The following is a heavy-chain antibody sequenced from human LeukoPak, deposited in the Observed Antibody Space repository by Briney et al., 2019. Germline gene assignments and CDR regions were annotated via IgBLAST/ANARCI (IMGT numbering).Heavy chain of an antibody. Sequence: GGSLRLSCAASGFSFSSYTMSWVRQAPGMGLEWVSAISGSSGGNTYYADSVKGRFTISRDNSKNTLYLQMNSLRAEDTAVYYCAKAGYCSGGSCYGSGVYWGQGTLVTVSS. V-gene: IGHV3-23*01. D-gene: IGHD2-15*01. CDR2: ISGSSGGNT. J-gene: IGHJ4*02. CDR3: AKAGYCSGGSCYGSGVY. CDR1: GFSFSSYT.